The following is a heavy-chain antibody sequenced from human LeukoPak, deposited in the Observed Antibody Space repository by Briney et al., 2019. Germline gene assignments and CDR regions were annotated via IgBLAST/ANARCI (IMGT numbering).Heavy chain of an antibody. D-gene: IGHD2-21*01. CDR3: ARHSVGSPHYFDY. CDR1: GGSISSGGYY. CDR2: IYYSGST. J-gene: IGHJ4*02. V-gene: IGHV4-31*03. Sequence: SETLSLTCTVSGGSISSGGYYWSWIRQHPGKGLEWIGYIYYSGSTYYNPSLKSRVTISVDTSKNQFSLKLTSVTAAGTAVYYCARHSVGSPHYFDYWGQGTPVTVSS.